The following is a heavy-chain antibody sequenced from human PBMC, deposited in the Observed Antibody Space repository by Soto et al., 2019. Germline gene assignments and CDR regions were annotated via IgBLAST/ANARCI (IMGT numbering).Heavy chain of an antibody. V-gene: IGHV1-18*01. J-gene: IGHJ4*02. CDR1: GYTFTSYG. CDR3: ARGRYGDY. Sequence: QVHLVQSGAEVKKPGASVKVSCKASGYTFTSYGITWVRQAPGQGLEWMGWISAHNGNTDYAQKLLGRVIVTRNTSTYTSYMELRGLRCDYTVVYYCARGRYGDYWGEGALVTVFS. D-gene: IGHD1-1*01. CDR2: ISAHNGNT.